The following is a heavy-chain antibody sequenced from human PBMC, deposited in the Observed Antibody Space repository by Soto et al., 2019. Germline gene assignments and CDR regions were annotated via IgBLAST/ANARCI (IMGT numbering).Heavy chain of an antibody. D-gene: IGHD2-21*01. J-gene: IGHJ3*02. CDR1: GFTFSSYS. CDR2: ISSSSSTI. CDR3: ARMTLWGGHDAFDI. V-gene: IGHV3-48*01. Sequence: GGSLRLSCAASGFTFSSYSMNWVRQAPGKGLEWVSYISSSSSTIYYADSVKGRFTISRDNAKNSLYLQMNSLRAEDTAVYYCARMTLWGGHDAFDIWGQGTMVTVSS.